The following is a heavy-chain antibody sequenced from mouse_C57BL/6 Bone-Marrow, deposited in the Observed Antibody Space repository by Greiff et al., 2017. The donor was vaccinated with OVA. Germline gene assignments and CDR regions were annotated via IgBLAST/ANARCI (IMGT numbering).Heavy chain of an antibody. J-gene: IGHJ1*03. V-gene: IGHV1-55*01. Sequence: VQLQESGAELVKPGASVKMSCKASGYTFTSYWITWVKQRPGQGLEWIGDIYPGSGSTNYNEKFKSKATLTVDTSSSTAYMQLSSLTSEDSAVYYCARGLGDYYGSSYDWYFDVWGTGTTVTVSS. CDR1: GYTFTSYW. D-gene: IGHD1-1*01. CDR2: IYPGSGST. CDR3: ARGLGDYYGSSYDWYFDV.